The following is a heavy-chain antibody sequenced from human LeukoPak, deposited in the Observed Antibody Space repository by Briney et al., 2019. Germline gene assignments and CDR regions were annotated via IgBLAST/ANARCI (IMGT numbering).Heavy chain of an antibody. D-gene: IGHD3-16*02. CDR3: ARRYDYVWGSYRSIPYFDY. CDR2: IYPGDSDT. CDR1: GYSFTNYW. J-gene: IGHJ4*02. Sequence: GESLKISCKGSGYSFTNYWIGWVRQTPGKGLEWMGIIYPGDSDTRYSPSFQGQVTISADKSISTAYLQWSSLKASDTAMYYCARRYDYVWGSYRSIPYFDYWGQGTLVTVSS. V-gene: IGHV5-51*01.